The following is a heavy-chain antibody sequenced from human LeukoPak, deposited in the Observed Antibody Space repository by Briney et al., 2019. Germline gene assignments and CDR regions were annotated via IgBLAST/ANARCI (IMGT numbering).Heavy chain of an antibody. CDR1: GFTFSSYE. J-gene: IGHJ5*02. CDR2: ITTRSSYI. CDR3: ARDPAAAGTVWLDP. V-gene: IGHV3-21*06. D-gene: IGHD6-13*01. Sequence: GGSLRLSCAASGFTFSSYEMNWVRQAPGKGLEWVSSITTRSSYIYYADSVRGRFTVSRDDAKNSLYLQMNSLRADDTAVYYCARDPAAAGTVWLDPWGQGTLVTVSS.